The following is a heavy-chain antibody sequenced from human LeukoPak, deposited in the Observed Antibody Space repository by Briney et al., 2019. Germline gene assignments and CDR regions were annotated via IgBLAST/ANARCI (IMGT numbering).Heavy chain of an antibody. CDR3: ARVPNNSILTGYGYLDY. J-gene: IGHJ4*02. CDR1: GGSISSSSYY. Sequence: PSETLSLTCTVSGGSISSSSYYWGWIRQPPGKGLEWIGSTYYSGSTNYNPSLKSRVTISVDTSKNQFSLKLSSVTAADTAVYYCARVPNNSILTGYGYLDYWGQGTLVTVSS. CDR2: TYYSGST. V-gene: IGHV4-39*01. D-gene: IGHD3-9*01.